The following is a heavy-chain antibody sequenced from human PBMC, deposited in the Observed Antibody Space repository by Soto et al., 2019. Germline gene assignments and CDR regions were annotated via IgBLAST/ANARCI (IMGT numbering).Heavy chain of an antibody. Sequence: GGSLRLSCAASGFTFSSYSMNWVRQAPGKGLEWVSSISSSSSYIYYADSVKGRFTISRDNAKNSLYLQMNSLRAEDTAVYYCARDGSGSYPSSNFDYWGQGTLVTVSS. D-gene: IGHD3-10*01. CDR2: ISSSSSYI. J-gene: IGHJ4*02. CDR3: ARDGSGSYPSSNFDY. CDR1: GFTFSSYS. V-gene: IGHV3-21*01.